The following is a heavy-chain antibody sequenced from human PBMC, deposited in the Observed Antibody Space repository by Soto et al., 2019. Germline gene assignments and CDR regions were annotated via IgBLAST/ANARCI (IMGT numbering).Heavy chain of an antibody. CDR2: IYWDDAK. D-gene: IGHD3-16*01. CDR1: GFSLSTSGVG. Sequence: QITLKESGPTLVKPTQTLTLTCTFSGFSLSTSGVGVGWIRQPPGKALEWAALIYWDDAKEYSPSLKSRLTIPKDTSKNQGALTMTNMDPVDKATYYCAHKGGGDRILDYWGQGTLVTVSS. J-gene: IGHJ4*02. V-gene: IGHV2-5*02. CDR3: AHKGGGDRILDY.